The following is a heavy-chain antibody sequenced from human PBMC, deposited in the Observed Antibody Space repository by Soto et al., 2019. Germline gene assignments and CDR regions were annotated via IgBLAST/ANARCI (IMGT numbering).Heavy chain of an antibody. CDR1: GFTFGTNA. Sequence: EVQLLESGGGLVQPGGSLRLPCAASGFTFGTNAMNWVRQAPGKGLQWVSSINYSGSDTHYADSVKGRFTISRDNSENTLHLQMNSLRSEDTAVYYCAKRGSSFFDSWGQGTLVTVSS. V-gene: IGHV3-23*01. CDR2: INYSGSDT. CDR3: AKRGSSFFDS. J-gene: IGHJ4*02. D-gene: IGHD6-6*01.